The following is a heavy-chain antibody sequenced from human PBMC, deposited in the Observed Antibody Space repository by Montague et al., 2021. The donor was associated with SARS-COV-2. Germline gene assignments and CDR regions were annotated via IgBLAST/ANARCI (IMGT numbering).Heavy chain of an antibody. J-gene: IGHJ2*01. CDR3: ARRRWPTDNWYFDL. CDR2: IYSGGST. D-gene: IGHD2-15*01. V-gene: IGHV3-53*04. Sequence: SLRLSCAASGFTVSRNYMSWVRQAPGKGLEWVSVIYSGGSTYYAXXVKGLFTNSRHNSKNTLYLHMNSLRAEDTAVYYCARRRWPTDNWYFDLWGRGTLVTVSS. CDR1: GFTVSRNY.